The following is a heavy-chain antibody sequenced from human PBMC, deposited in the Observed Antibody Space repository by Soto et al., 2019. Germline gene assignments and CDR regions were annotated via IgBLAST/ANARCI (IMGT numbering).Heavy chain of an antibody. Sequence: PGGSLRLSCAASGSTFNNYAMNWVRQAPGMGLEWVATIRNTGGDTYYADSVKGRFTISRDNSKNTLYLQMSSLRVEDTAVYYCAKDRLAGNFDYWGQGTQVTVSS. V-gene: IGHV3-23*01. CDR1: GSTFNNYA. CDR2: IRNTGGDT. J-gene: IGHJ4*02. CDR3: AKDRLAGNFDY.